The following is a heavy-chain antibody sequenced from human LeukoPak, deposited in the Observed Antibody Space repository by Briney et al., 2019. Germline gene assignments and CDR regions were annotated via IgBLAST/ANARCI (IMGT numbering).Heavy chain of an antibody. CDR1: GYTFTGYY. Sequence: ASVKVSCKASGYTFTGYYMHWVRQAPGQGLEWMAWINPNSGGTYYAQNFHDRITMTRDASISTAYMELSRLRSDDTAIYYCARANALYCSSTSCLFDYWGQGTLVTVSS. V-gene: IGHV1-2*02. D-gene: IGHD2-2*01. J-gene: IGHJ4*02. CDR3: ARANALYCSSTSCLFDY. CDR2: INPNSGGT.